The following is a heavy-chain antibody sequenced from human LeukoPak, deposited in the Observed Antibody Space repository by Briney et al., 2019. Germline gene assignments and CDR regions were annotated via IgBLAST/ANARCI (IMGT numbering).Heavy chain of an antibody. J-gene: IGHJ4*02. V-gene: IGHV3-7*01. Sequence: GGSLRLSCAASGFTFSTYWMSGVRQAPGKGLEWVANIKQDCSEKYYVDSVKGRFTISRDNAKNSLYLQMNSLRAEDTAMYYCARDSAGNDYWGQGTLVTVSS. CDR3: ARDSAGNDY. D-gene: IGHD6-13*01. CDR2: IKQDCSEK. CDR1: GFTFSTYW.